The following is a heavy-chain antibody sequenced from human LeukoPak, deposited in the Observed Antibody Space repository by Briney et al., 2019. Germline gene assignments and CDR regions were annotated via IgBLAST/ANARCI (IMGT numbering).Heavy chain of an antibody. J-gene: IGHJ4*02. CDR3: ARDRIYSGY. Sequence: GGSLTLSCVASGFSFSSCSMYWGRQAPGKGLEWVSYISSSSSTIYYADSVKGRFTISRDNAKNSLYLQMNSLRDDETAVYYGARDRIYSGYWGQGALVTVSS. V-gene: IGHV3-48*02. CDR1: GFSFSSCS. CDR2: ISSSSSTI. D-gene: IGHD2/OR15-2a*01.